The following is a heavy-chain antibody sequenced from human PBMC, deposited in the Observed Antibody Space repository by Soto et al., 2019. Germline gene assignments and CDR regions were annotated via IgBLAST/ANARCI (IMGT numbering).Heavy chain of an antibody. J-gene: IGHJ6*02. CDR3: AKPNRITMVRGVIITGYYGMDV. CDR1: GFTFSSYA. Sequence: EVQLLESGGGLVQPGGSLRLSCAASGFTFSSYAMSWVRQAPGKGPEWVSAISGSGGSTYYADSVKGRFTISRDNSKNTLYLQMNSLRAEDTAVYYCAKPNRITMVRGVIITGYYGMDVWGQGTTVTVSS. D-gene: IGHD3-10*01. CDR2: ISGSGGST. V-gene: IGHV3-23*01.